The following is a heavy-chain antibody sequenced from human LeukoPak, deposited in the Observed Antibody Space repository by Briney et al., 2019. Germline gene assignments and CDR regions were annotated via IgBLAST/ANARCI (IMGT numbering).Heavy chain of an antibody. CDR1: GFTFSSYA. CDR3: AKDPVQLWSPLFDY. CDR2: ISGSGGST. D-gene: IGHD5-18*01. Sequence: GGSLRLSCAASGFTFSSYAMSWVRQAPGKGLEWVSAISGSGGSTYYADSVKGRFTISRDDSKNTLYLQMNSLRAEDTAVYYCAKDPVQLWSPLFDYWGQGTLVTVSS. V-gene: IGHV3-23*01. J-gene: IGHJ4*02.